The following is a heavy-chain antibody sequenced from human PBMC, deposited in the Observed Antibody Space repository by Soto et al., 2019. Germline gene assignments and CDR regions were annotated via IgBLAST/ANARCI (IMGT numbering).Heavy chain of an antibody. J-gene: IGHJ6*02. CDR3: AKDILEVTPGMDV. Sequence: ASVKVSCKASGGTFSSYTISWVRQAPGQGLEWMGRIIPILGIANYAQKFQGRVTITADKSTSTAYMEMSSLRSENTAIYYCAKDILEVTPGMDVWGQGTTVTVSS. CDR1: GGTFSSYT. V-gene: IGHV1-69*04. D-gene: IGHD2-21*01. CDR2: IIPILGIA.